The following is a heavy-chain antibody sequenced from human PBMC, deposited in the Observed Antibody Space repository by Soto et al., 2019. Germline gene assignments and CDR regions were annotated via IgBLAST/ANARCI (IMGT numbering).Heavy chain of an antibody. CDR2: ISGSGGST. V-gene: IGHV3-23*01. CDR1: GFTFSSYP. J-gene: IGHJ4*02. D-gene: IGHD3-22*01. Sequence: EVQLLESGGGLVQPGGSLRLSCAASGFTFSSYPMSWVRQAPGKGLEWVSAISGSGGSTYYEDSVKGRFTISRDNSKNTLYLQMNSLRAEDTAVYYCAKWLVVVITTLPFDYWGQGTLVTVSS. CDR3: AKWLVVVITTLPFDY.